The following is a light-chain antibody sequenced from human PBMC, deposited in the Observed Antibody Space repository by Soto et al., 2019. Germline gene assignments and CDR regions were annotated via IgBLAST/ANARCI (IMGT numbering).Light chain of an antibody. J-gene: IGLJ1*01. Sequence: QSALTQPPSASGSPGQSVTISCTGTTSDIGAYNYVSWYQQRPDKAPKLIIYEVTRRPSGVPDRIFGSKSYTTASLTVSGLQAEDEADYYCSSFAGTNSFVFGTGTKLTVL. CDR3: SSFAGTNSFV. CDR1: TSDIGAYNY. V-gene: IGLV2-8*01. CDR2: EVT.